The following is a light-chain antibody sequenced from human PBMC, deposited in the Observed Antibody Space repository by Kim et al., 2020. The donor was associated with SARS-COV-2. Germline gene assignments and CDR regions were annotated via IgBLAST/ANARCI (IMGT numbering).Light chain of an antibody. J-gene: IGLJ3*02. CDR3: QVWDSGSWV. CDR2: KDS. Sequence: SVAPGKTARLTCWGKKMENLNASWYRQKPGQAPFLVIYKDSKRPSGIPERFSGSNSGNTATLTISGAQAVDEADYYCQVWDSGSWVFGGGTQLTVL. V-gene: IGLV3-1*01. CDR1: KMENLN.